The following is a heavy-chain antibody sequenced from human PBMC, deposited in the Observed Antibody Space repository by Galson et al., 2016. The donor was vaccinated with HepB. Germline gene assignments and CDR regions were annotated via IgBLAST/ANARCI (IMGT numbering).Heavy chain of an antibody. CDR1: GFVFDDYA. CDR3: TKDLDTGGNSGSGFDL. Sequence: SLRLSCAASGFVFDDYAMHWVRHAPGRGLEWVSSINWNGYSIDYADSVKGRFTVSSDAARSSLYLQMNSLRVEDTALYYCTKDLDTGGNSGSGFDLWGQGTLVTVSS. CDR2: INWNGYSI. V-gene: IGHV3-9*01. D-gene: IGHD3-10*01. J-gene: IGHJ4*02.